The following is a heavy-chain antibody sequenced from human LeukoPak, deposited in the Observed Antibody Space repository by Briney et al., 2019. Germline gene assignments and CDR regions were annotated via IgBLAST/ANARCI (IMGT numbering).Heavy chain of an antibody. J-gene: IGHJ4*02. V-gene: IGHV4-34*01. CDR3: ARGPMKRRITMIVVVMGNSYFGY. Sequence: SETLSLTCAVYGGSFSGYYWSWIRQPPGKGLEWIGEINHSGSTNYNPSLKSRVTISVDTSKNQFSLKLSSVTAADTAVYYCARGPMKRRITMIVVVMGNSYFGYWGQGTLVTVSS. D-gene: IGHD3-22*01. CDR2: INHSGST. CDR1: GGSFSGYY.